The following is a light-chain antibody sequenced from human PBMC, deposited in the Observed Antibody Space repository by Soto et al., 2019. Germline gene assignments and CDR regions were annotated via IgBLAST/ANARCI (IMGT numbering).Light chain of an antibody. CDR3: SSYAGSLTYV. CDR2: EVS. V-gene: IGLV2-14*01. CDR1: SSDVGGYNY. J-gene: IGLJ1*01. Sequence: QSALTQPASVSGSPGQSITISYTGTSSDVGGYNYVSWYQQHPGKAPKLMIYEVSNRPSGVSNRFSGSKSGNTASLTISGLQAEDEADYYCSSYAGSLTYVFGTGTKLTVL.